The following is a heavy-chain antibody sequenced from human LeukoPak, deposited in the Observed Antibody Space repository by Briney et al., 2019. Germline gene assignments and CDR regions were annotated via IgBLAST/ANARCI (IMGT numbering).Heavy chain of an antibody. Sequence: GGSLRLSCAASGFTFDDYAMHWVRQAPGKGLEWVSGISWNSGSIGYADSVKGRFTISRDNAKNSLYLQMNSLRAEDTALYYCAKGGPGLEDHGMDVWGQGTTVTVSS. CDR1: GFTFDDYA. V-gene: IGHV3-9*01. D-gene: IGHD1-14*01. CDR3: AKGGPGLEDHGMDV. J-gene: IGHJ6*02. CDR2: ISWNSGSI.